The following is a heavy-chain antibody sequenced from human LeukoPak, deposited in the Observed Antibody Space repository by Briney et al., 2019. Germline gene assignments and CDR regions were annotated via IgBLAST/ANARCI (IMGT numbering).Heavy chain of an antibody. J-gene: IGHJ4*02. Sequence: ASVKVSCKASGYTFTGYYMHWVRQAPGQGLEWMGWINPNSGGTNYAQKFQGWVTMTRDTSISTAYMELSRLRSDDTAVYHCARAIAAAGTGPYFFDYWGQGTLVTVSS. D-gene: IGHD6-13*01. CDR1: GYTFTGYY. CDR3: ARAIAAAGTGPYFFDY. CDR2: INPNSGGT. V-gene: IGHV1-2*04.